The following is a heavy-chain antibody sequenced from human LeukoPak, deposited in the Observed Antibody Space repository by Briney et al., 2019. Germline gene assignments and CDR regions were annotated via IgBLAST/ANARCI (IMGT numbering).Heavy chain of an antibody. J-gene: IGHJ6*03. Sequence: SETLSLTCTVSGGSISSYYWSWIRQPAGKGLEWIGRIYTSGSTNYNPSLKSRVTMSVDTSKNQFSLKLSSVTAADTAVYYCARVLAYCGGDCTYYYYYYMDVWGKGTTVTVSS. V-gene: IGHV4-4*07. CDR3: ARVLAYCGGDCTYYYYYYMDV. D-gene: IGHD2-21*01. CDR2: IYTSGST. CDR1: GGSISSYY.